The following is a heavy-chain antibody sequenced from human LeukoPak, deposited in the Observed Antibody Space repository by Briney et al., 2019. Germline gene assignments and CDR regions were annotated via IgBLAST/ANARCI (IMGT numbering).Heavy chain of an antibody. D-gene: IGHD1-26*01. CDR1: GYTFTSYY. Sequence: ASVKVSCKAYGYTFTSYYMHWVRQAPGQGLEWMGIINPSGGSTSYAQKFQGRVTMTRDTSTSTVYMELSSLRSEDTAVYYCARSGAVGAAGDYWGQGTLVTVSS. J-gene: IGHJ4*02. CDR3: ARSGAVGAAGDY. V-gene: IGHV1-46*01. CDR2: INPSGGST.